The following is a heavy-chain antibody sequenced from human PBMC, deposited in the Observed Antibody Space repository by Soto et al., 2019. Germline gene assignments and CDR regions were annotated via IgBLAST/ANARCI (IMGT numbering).Heavy chain of an antibody. CDR3: ARATSRITMIVVVITSLFLDY. V-gene: IGHV3-30-3*01. CDR1: GFTFSSYA. CDR2: ISYDGSNK. J-gene: IGHJ4*02. Sequence: HPGGSLRLSCAASGFTFSSYAMHWVRQAPGKGLEWVAVISYDGSNKYYADSVKGRFTISRDNSKNTLYLQMNSLRAEDTAVYYCARATSRITMIVVVITSLFLDYWGQGTLVTVSS. D-gene: IGHD3-22*01.